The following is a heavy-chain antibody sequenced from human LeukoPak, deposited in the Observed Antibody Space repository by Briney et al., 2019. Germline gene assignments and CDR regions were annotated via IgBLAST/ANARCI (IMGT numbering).Heavy chain of an antibody. CDR3: AKDWDY. V-gene: IGHV3-23*01. CDR1: GFTLSTYA. J-gene: IGHJ4*02. CDR2: ISVSGGSI. Sequence: PGGSLRLSCAASGFTLSTYAMSWVRQAPGKGLDWVSTISVSGGSISYADSVRGRFTISRDNSKNTLYLQMNSLRAEDTAVYYCAKDWDYWGQGTLVTVSS.